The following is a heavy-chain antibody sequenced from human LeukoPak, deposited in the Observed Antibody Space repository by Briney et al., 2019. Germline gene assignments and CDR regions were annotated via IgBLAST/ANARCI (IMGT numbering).Heavy chain of an antibody. D-gene: IGHD1/OR15-1a*01. J-gene: IGHJ4*02. Sequence: GGSLRLFCAAWGLILSSFDKSWVREGRARGLEWVSSVRGNGETLYADFVEGRFTLSSNRSRNMVYFQMNKLRVEDKAIYYCAKASWVSNTDAVRWGQETLVTVPS. CDR1: GLILSSFD. CDR2: VRGNGET. CDR3: AKASWVSNTDAVR. V-gene: IGHV3-23*01.